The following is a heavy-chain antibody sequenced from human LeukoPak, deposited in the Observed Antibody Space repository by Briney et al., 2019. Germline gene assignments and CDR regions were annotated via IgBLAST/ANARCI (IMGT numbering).Heavy chain of an antibody. J-gene: IGHJ6*03. CDR3: ARQISDYYYYYIDV. CDR2: IYYSGTT. D-gene: IGHD3-10*01. Sequence: SETLSLTCTVSGGSISSSHSYWGWIRQTPGKGLEWIGTIYYSGTTYYNPSLESRATISEDTSKNQFSLTLRSVTAADTAVYYCARQISDYYYYYIDVWGKGTTVTVSS. CDR1: GGSISSSHSY. V-gene: IGHV4-39*01.